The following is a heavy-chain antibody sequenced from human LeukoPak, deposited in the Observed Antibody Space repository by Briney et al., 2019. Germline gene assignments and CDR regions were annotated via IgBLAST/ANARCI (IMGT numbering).Heavy chain of an antibody. D-gene: IGHD3-9*01. V-gene: IGHV3-30-3*01. CDR2: ISYDGSNK. CDR3: ARGGDILTGYYAFDY. Sequence: GGSLRLSCAASGFTFSSYAMHWVRQAPGKGLEWVAVISYDGSNKYYADSVKGRFTISRDNSKNTLYLQMNSLRAEDTAVYYCARGGDILTGYYAFDYWGQGTLVTVSS. CDR1: GFTFSSYA. J-gene: IGHJ4*02.